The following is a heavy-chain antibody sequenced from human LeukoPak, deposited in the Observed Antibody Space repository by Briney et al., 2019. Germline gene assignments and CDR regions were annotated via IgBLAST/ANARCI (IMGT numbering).Heavy chain of an antibody. Sequence: SETLSLTCDVYGGSFSDYYWSWIRQPPGKGLEWIGEINHSGSTNYNPSLKSRVTISGDTTKNQFSLRLNTVTAADTAVYYCARTYSSSWYRTLRFDPWGQGTLVTVSS. V-gene: IGHV4-34*01. J-gene: IGHJ5*02. CDR1: GGSFSDYY. CDR3: ARTYSSSWYRTLRFDP. D-gene: IGHD6-13*01. CDR2: INHSGST.